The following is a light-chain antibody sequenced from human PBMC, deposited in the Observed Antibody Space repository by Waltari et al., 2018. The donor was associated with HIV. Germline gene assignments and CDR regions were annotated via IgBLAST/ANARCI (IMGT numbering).Light chain of an antibody. CDR1: KLGDKY. CDR3: QAWDSSTVV. CDR2: QDS. J-gene: IGLJ2*01. Sequence: VLTQPPSVSVSPGQTASITSSGDKLGDKYACWYQQKPGQSPVLVIYQDSKRPSGIPERFSGSNSGNTATLTISGTQTLDEADYYCQAWDSSTVVFGGGTKLTVL. V-gene: IGLV3-1*01.